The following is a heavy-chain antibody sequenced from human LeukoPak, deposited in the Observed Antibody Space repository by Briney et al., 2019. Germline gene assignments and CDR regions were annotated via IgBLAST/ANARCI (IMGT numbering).Heavy chain of an antibody. J-gene: IGHJ3*02. CDR1: GYSISSGYY. CDR2: IYHSGST. Sequence: SETLSLTCTVSGYSISSGYYWGWIRQPPGKGLEWIGSIYHSGSTYYNPSLKSRVTISVDTSKNQFSLKLSSVTAADTAVYYCARSGPLGYYDSSGYYRKGRAFDIWGQGTMVTVSS. CDR3: ARSGPLGYYDSSGYYRKGRAFDI. D-gene: IGHD3-22*01. V-gene: IGHV4-38-2*02.